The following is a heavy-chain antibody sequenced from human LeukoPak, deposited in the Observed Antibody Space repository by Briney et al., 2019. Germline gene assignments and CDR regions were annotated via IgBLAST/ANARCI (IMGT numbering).Heavy chain of an antibody. D-gene: IGHD1-26*01. Sequence: PSEALSLTCGVSGGSISSTNWWSWVRQPPGQGLEWIGEISLSGLTNYNPSLKSRVTMSLDKSKNHLSLNLTSVTAADTAVYYCSRESGAFSPFGYWGQGTLVTVSS. V-gene: IGHV4-4*02. J-gene: IGHJ4*02. CDR1: GGSISSTNW. CDR2: ISLSGLT. CDR3: SRESGAFSPFGY.